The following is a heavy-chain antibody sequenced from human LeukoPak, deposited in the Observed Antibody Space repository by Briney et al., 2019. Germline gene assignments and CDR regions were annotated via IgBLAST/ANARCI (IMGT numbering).Heavy chain of an antibody. CDR3: ARDHTHTYGDYGWY. V-gene: IGHV1-69*06. CDR1: GGTFSNYA. D-gene: IGHD4-17*01. Sequence: GASVKVSCKASGGTFSNYAITWVRQAPGQGLEWMGGIIPIFGATNYAQKFQGRVTIAADKSTSTAYMELSSLRSEDTAVYYCARDHTHTYGDYGWYWGQGTLVTVSS. J-gene: IGHJ4*02. CDR2: IIPIFGAT.